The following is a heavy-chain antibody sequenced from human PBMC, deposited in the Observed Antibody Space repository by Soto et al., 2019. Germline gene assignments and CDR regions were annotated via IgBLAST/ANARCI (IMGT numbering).Heavy chain of an antibody. CDR3: ARISTDSSGFYWGFDC. J-gene: IGHJ4*02. D-gene: IGHD3-22*01. CDR1: GGSISSGGSY. Sequence: SETLSLTGTVSGGSISSGGSYWSWIRQHPGKGLEWMGYSHYSGRTFYNPALKRRLTISIDTSKNQFSLKRSSVTAADTAVHYCARISTDSSGFYWGFDCWGQGTLVTVSS. CDR2: SHYSGRT. V-gene: IGHV4-31*03.